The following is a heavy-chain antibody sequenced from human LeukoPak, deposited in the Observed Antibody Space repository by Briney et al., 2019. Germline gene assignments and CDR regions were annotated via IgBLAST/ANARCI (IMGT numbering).Heavy chain of an antibody. V-gene: IGHV3-53*01. D-gene: IGHD4-17*01. J-gene: IGHJ3*02. CDR1: GFTVSSNY. CDR3: RKGTTVNI. Sequence: GGSLRLSCAASGFTVSSNYMSWVRQAPGKGLEWVSVIYSGGSTYYADSVKGRFTISRDNSKNTLYLQTNGLRAEDTAVYYCRKGTTVNIWGQGTMVTVSS. CDR2: IYSGGST.